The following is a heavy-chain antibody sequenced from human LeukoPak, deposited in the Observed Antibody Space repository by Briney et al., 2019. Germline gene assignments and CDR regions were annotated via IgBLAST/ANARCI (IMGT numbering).Heavy chain of an antibody. CDR1: GYTFTSYG. Sequence: ASVKVSCKASGYTFTSYGISWVRQAPGQGLEWMGWINPNSGGTNYAQKFQGWVTMTRDTSISTAYMELSRLRSDDTAVYYCARVSRFLEWADFDYWGQGTLVTVSS. CDR3: ARVSRFLEWADFDY. J-gene: IGHJ4*02. CDR2: INPNSGGT. D-gene: IGHD3-3*01. V-gene: IGHV1-2*04.